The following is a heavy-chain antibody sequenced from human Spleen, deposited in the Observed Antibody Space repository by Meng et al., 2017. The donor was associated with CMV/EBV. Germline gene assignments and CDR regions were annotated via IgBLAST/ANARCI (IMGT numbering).Heavy chain of an antibody. J-gene: IGHJ6*02. V-gene: IGHV1-69*05. CDR3: ARGTGEVLVRGVIRYYGMDV. CDR1: GGTFSSYA. D-gene: IGHD3-10*01. Sequence: SVKVSCKASGGTFSSYAISWVRQAPGQGLEWMGGIIPIFGTANYAQKFQGRVTITTDESTSTAYMELSSLRSEDTAVYYCARGTGEVLVRGVIRYYGMDVWGQGTTVTVSS. CDR2: IIPIFGTA.